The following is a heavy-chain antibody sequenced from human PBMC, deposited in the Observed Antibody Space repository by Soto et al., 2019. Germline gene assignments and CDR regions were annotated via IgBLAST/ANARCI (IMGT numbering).Heavy chain of an antibody. V-gene: IGHV2-5*01. D-gene: IGHD3-10*01. CDR2: IYWNGFK. CDR1: VFSLSTSGVG. J-gene: IGHJ5*02. CDR3: AHSFRIGITMLPEGFAP. Sequence: QITLKESGPTLVKPTQTLTLTCTFSVFSLSTSGVGVGWIRQPPGKALEWLALIYWNGFKRYSPSLKSRLTNSKDTSKNRVVLTMTNMDPVDTATYYCAHSFRIGITMLPEGFAPWGKGTLVTVSS.